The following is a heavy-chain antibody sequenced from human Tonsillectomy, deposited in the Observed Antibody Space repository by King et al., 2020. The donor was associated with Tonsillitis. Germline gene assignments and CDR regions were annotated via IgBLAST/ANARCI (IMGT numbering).Heavy chain of an antibody. CDR3: GYTPLYYGSGSYYNPGGMDV. CDR2: IYWNDDN. V-gene: IGHV2-5*01. CDR1: GFSLSTIGVG. J-gene: IGHJ6*02. D-gene: IGHD3-10*01. Sequence: TLQESGPTLVKPTQTLTLTCTFSGFSLSTIGVGVGWIRQPPGKALDWLALIYWNDDNYYSPSLKSRLTITKDTSKNQVVLTMANLDPVGTDTYYCGYTPLYYGSGSYYNPGGMDVWGQGTTVTVSS.